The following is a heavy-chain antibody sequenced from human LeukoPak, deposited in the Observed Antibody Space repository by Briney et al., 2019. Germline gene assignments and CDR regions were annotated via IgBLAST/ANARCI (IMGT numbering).Heavy chain of an antibody. CDR2: ISAYNGNT. CDR3: ARDAMLPYYYDSSGYAPSFDI. J-gene: IGHJ3*02. Sequence: ASVKVSCKASGYTFTSYGISWVRQAPGQGLEWMGWISAYNGNTNYAQKLQGRVTMTTDTSTSTAYMELRRLRADDTDGYYCARDAMLPYYYDSSGYAPSFDIWGQGTMVTVSS. CDR1: GYTFTSYG. D-gene: IGHD3-22*01. V-gene: IGHV1-18*01.